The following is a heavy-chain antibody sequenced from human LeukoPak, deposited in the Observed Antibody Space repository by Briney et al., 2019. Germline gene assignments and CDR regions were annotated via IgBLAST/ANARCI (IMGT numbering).Heavy chain of an antibody. J-gene: IGHJ6*03. V-gene: IGHV3-23*01. CDR2: ISGSGGST. Sequence: GGSLRLSCAASGFIFSAYAMTWVRQAPGKGLEWVSVISGSGGSTFYADSVKGRFTVSRDKSKNSLYLQMNSLRAEDTAVYYCARTETDYHYYYHMDVWGKGTTVTIS. CDR1: GFIFSAYA. D-gene: IGHD1-14*01. CDR3: ARTETDYHYYYHMDV.